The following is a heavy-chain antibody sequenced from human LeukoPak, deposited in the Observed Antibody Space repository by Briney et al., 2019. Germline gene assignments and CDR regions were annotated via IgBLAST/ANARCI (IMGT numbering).Heavy chain of an antibody. V-gene: IGHV3-64*01. D-gene: IGHD6-13*01. CDR1: GFTFSSYA. CDR2: ISSNGGST. J-gene: IGHJ6*02. Sequence: GGSLRLSCAASGFTFSSYAMHWVRQAPGKGLEYVSAISSNGGSTYYANSVKGRFTISRDNSKNTLYLQMGSLRAEDMAVYYCARVAAAGKGLNYYYYYGMDVWAKGPRSPSP. CDR3: ARVAAAGKGLNYYYYYGMDV.